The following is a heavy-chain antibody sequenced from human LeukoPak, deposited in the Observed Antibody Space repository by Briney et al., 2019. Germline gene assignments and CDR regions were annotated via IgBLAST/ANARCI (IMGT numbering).Heavy chain of an antibody. D-gene: IGHD6-13*01. CDR2: ISGSGTST. CDR3: AGASSSWYKGGY. J-gene: IGHJ4*02. V-gene: IGHV3-23*01. Sequence: GGSLRLSCAASGFSIRLYVMNWVRQAPGKGLEWVSDISGSGTSTHYADSVKGRFTISRDNSKKTLNLQMNSLTAEDTAVYYCAGASSSWYKGGYWGQGTLVTVSS. CDR1: GFSIRLYV.